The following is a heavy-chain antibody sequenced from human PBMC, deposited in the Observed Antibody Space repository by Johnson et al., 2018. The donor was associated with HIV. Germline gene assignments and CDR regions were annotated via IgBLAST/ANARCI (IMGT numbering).Heavy chain of an antibody. CDR2: ISYDGSSR. Sequence: QVQLVESGGGVVQPGRSLRLSCAASGFTFSSYGMHWVRQAPGKGLEWVAVISYDGSSRYYANSVKGRFTISRDNSKSTLYLQMNSLRPEDTAVYYCVKGDEVVAATSGFDIWGQGIMVIVSS. CDR1: GFTFSSYG. CDR3: VKGDEVVAATSGFDI. J-gene: IGHJ3*02. D-gene: IGHD2-15*01. V-gene: IGHV3-30*18.